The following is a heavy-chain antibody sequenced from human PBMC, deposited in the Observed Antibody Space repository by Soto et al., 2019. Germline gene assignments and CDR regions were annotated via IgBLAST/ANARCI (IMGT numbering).Heavy chain of an antibody. V-gene: IGHV1-18*01. CDR3: SRPVAGTGYYYGMEV. CDR2: ISAYNGNT. Sequence: QVQLVQSGAEVKKPGASVKVSCKASGYTFTSYGISWVRQAPGQGLEWMGWISAYNGNTNYAQKIQGRVTMTTDTSTSTAYMELRSLRSDDTAVYYCSRPVAGTGYYYGMEVWGQGTTVTVSS. D-gene: IGHD6-19*01. CDR1: GYTFTSYG. J-gene: IGHJ6*02.